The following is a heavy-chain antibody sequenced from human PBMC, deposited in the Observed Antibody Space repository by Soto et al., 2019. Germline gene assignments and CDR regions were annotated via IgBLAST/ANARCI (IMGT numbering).Heavy chain of an antibody. CDR3: ARDGYYDSSGYTPTGFDY. CDR1: GGTFSSYA. D-gene: IGHD3-22*01. Sequence: QVQLVQSGAEVKKPGSSVKVSCKASGGTFSSYAISWVRQAPGQGLEWMGGIIPIFGTANYAQKFQGRVTITADESTGTDYMGLSSLRSEDTAVYYCARDGYYDSSGYTPTGFDYWGQGTLVTVSS. CDR2: IIPIFGTA. V-gene: IGHV1-69*12. J-gene: IGHJ4*02.